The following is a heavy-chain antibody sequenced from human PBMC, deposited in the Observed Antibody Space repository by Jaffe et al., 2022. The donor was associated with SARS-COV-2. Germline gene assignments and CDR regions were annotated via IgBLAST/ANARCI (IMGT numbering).Heavy chain of an antibody. D-gene: IGHD3-22*01. CDR3: AREYGGHYDSSGYRVYYYGMDV. CDR1: GYTFTSYD. J-gene: IGHJ6*02. V-gene: IGHV1-8*01. Sequence: QVQLVQSGAEVKKPGASVKVSCKASGYTFTSYDINWVRQATGQGLEWMGWMNPNSGNTGYAQKFQGRVTMTRNTSISTAYMELSSLRSEDTAVYYCAREYGGHYDSSGYRVYYYGMDVWGQGTTVTVSS. CDR2: MNPNSGNT.